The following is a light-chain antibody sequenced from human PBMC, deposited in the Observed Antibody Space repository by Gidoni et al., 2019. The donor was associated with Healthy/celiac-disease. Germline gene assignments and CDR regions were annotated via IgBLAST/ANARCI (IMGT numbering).Light chain of an antibody. J-gene: IGKJ4*01. CDR1: QSVLYSYNNKNY. CDR3: QQYYSTPPVT. Sequence: DIVMTQSPDSLAVSLGERATINFKSSQSVLYSYNNKNYLAWYQQKPGQPPKLLIYWASTRESGVPDRFSGSGSGTDFTLTISSLQAEDVAVYYCQQYYSTPPVTFGGGTKVEIK. V-gene: IGKV4-1*01. CDR2: WAS.